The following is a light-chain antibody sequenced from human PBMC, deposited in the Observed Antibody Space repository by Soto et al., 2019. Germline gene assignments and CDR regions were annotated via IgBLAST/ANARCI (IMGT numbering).Light chain of an antibody. CDR1: SSDIGAHNF. V-gene: IGLV2-14*03. CDR3: NSYTTSNTFV. Sequence: QSVLTQPASVSGSPGQAITVSCSGTSSDIGAHNFVSWYQQHPGKAPKLIIYEVINRPSGVSDRFSVSKSGNTASLTISVLQSEDEADYYCNSYTTSNTFVFGSGTKGTVL. J-gene: IGLJ1*01. CDR2: EVI.